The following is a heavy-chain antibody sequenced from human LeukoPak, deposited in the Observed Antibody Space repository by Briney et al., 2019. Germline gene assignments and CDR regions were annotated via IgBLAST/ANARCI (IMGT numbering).Heavy chain of an antibody. J-gene: IGHJ4*02. CDR1: GSTFSNAW. Sequence: GGSLRLSCAASGSTFSNAWMSWVRQAPGKGLEWVGRIKSKTDGGTTDYAAPVKGRFTISRDDSKNTLYLQMNSLKTEDTAVYYCTTSVKWELLQSGNYWGQGTLVTVSS. V-gene: IGHV3-15*01. CDR3: TTSVKWELLQSGNY. CDR2: IKSKTDGGTT. D-gene: IGHD1-26*01.